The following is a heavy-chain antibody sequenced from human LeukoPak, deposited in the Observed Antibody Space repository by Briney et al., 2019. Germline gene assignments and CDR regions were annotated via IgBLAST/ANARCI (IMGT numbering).Heavy chain of an antibody. CDR1: GYTFTSYA. CDR3: VREFRPYYDFWSGYVHFDY. Sequence: ASVKVSCKASGYTFTSYAMHWVRQAPGQRLEWMGWINAGNGNTKYSQEFQGRVTITRDTSASTAYMELSSLRSEDMAVYYCVREFRPYYDFWSGYVHFDYWGQGTLVTVSS. V-gene: IGHV1-3*03. J-gene: IGHJ4*02. CDR2: INAGNGNT. D-gene: IGHD3-3*01.